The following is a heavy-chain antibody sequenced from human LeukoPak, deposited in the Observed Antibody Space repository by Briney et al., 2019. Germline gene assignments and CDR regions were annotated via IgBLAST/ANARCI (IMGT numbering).Heavy chain of an antibody. CDR1: GGSISSYY. CDR3: AEYNWNNDAFDI. J-gene: IGHJ3*02. D-gene: IGHD1/OR15-1a*01. CDR2: IYTSGST. Sequence: SETLSLTCTVSGGSISSYYWSWIRQPAGKRLEWIGRIYTSGSTNYNPSLKSRVTMSVDTSKNQFSLKLSSVTAADTAVYYCAEYNWNNDAFDIWGQGTMVTVSS. V-gene: IGHV4-4*07.